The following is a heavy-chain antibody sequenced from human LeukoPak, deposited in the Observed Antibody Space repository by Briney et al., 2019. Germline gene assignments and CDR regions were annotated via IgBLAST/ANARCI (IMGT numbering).Heavy chain of an antibody. CDR1: GFTFNNYA. D-gene: IGHD5-12*01. CDR3: ARGGAYSGYESPSDY. V-gene: IGHV3-30-3*01. Sequence: GGSLRLSCAASGFTFNNYALSWVRQAPGKGLEWVAVISYDGSNKYYADSVKGRFTISRDNSKNTLYLQMNSLRAEDTAVYYCARGGAYSGYESPSDYWGQGTLVTVSS. CDR2: ISYDGSNK. J-gene: IGHJ4*02.